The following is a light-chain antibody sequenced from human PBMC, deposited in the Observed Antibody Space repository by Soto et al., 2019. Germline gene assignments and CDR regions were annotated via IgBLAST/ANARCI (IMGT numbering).Light chain of an antibody. J-gene: IGKJ1*01. V-gene: IGKV3-20*01. CDR1: QSVSSRV. CDR2: GAS. Sequence: EIVLTQSPTNLSVSPGERVTLSCRASQSVSSRVAWYQQKPGQAPRLLISGASTRATGTPARFIGSGSGTDSTLTISRLEPEDFAVYYCQQYGTSPRTFGQGTKVDIK. CDR3: QQYGTSPRT.